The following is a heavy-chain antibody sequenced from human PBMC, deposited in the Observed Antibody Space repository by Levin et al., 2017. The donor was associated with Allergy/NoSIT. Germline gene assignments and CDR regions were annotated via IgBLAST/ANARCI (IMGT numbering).Heavy chain of an antibody. J-gene: IGHJ6*02. D-gene: IGHD6-13*01. Sequence: HGESLKISCAASGFTFSSYAMHWVRQAPGKGLEWVTVISFDGNHKYYADSVKGRFTISRDNSKNTLDLQMNSLRPEDTAVYYCAKVSAAGRGASYYAMDVWGQGTTVTVSS. CDR2: ISFDGNHK. CDR3: AKVSAAGRGASYYAMDV. V-gene: IGHV3-30*18. CDR1: GFTFSSYA.